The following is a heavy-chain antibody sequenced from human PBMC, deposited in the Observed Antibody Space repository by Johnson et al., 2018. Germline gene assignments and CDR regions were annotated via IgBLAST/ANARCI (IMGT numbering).Heavy chain of an antibody. D-gene: IGHD6-25*01. Sequence: EVQLLESGGGLVQPGGSLRLSCAASGVTFSSFWMHWVRQAPGTGLVWVSRISSDGSSTNYADTVKGRFTISRDNDKNPLHLQVNSLRAEDTAVYYCAREDVSGGRYFQHWGQGTLVTVSS. CDR3: AREDVSGGRYFQH. J-gene: IGHJ1*01. CDR2: ISSDGSST. CDR1: GVTFSSFW. V-gene: IGHV3-74*01.